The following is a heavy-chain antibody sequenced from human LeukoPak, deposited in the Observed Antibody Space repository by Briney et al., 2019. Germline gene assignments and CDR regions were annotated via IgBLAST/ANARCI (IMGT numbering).Heavy chain of an antibody. V-gene: IGHV4-39*01. CDR2: IYYSGST. D-gene: IGHD6-13*01. J-gene: IGHJ5*02. CDR3: ARRGGSSYYNWFDP. Sequence: SETLSLTCTVSGGSISSSSYYWGWIRQPPGKGLEWIGSIYYSGSTYYNPSLKSRGTISVDTSKNQFSLKLSSVTAADTAVYYCARRGGSSYYNWFDPWGQGTLVTVSS. CDR1: GGSISSSSYY.